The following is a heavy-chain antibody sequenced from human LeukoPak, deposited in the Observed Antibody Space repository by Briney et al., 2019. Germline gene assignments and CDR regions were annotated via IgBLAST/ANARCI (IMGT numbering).Heavy chain of an antibody. D-gene: IGHD6-13*01. V-gene: IGHV3-23*01. CDR3: AKGSRSTWSYYFDY. J-gene: IGHJ4*02. CDR2: ISGGGGST. CDR1: GFTFSNYA. Sequence: PGGSLRLSCAASGFTFSNYAMTWVRQAPGKGLEWVSAISGGGGSTYYADSVKGRFTISRDISKNTLYLQLSSLRAEDTAVYYCAKGSRSTWSYYFDYWGRGTLVTVSS.